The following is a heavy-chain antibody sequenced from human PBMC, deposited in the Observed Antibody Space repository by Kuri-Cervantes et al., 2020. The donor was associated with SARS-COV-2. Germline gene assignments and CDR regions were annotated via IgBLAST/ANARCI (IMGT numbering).Heavy chain of an antibody. CDR2: ISSSSTI. Sequence: GESLKISCAASGFTFSSYSMSWVRQAPGKGLEWVSYISSSSTIYYADSVKGRFTISRDNAKNSLYLQMNSLRDEDTAVYYCARDGSDDFWSGHELGMDVWGQGTTVTVSS. J-gene: IGHJ6*02. CDR3: ARDGSDDFWSGHELGMDV. CDR1: GFTFSSYS. V-gene: IGHV3-48*02. D-gene: IGHD3-3*01.